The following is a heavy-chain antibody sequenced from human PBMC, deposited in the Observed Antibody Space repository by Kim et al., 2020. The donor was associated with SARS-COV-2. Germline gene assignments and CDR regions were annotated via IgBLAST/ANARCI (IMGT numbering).Heavy chain of an antibody. J-gene: IGHJ4*02. D-gene: IGHD5-18*01. CDR1: GASISSYY. CDR2: LYYSGST. CDR3: ATRGYSYGSYYFDY. V-gene: IGHV4-59*01. Sequence: SETLSLTCTVSGASISSYYWSWIRQPPGKGLEWIGYLYYSGSTNYNPYLKSRVTISVDTSKNQFSLKLSSVTAADTAVYYGATRGYSYGSYYFDYWGEG.